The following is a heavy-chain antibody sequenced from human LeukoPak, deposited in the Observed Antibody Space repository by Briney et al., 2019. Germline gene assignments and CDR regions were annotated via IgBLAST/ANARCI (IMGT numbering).Heavy chain of an antibody. D-gene: IGHD3-22*01. CDR2: ISSSSSYI. Sequence: PGGSLRLSCAASGFTFSSYSMNWVRQAPGKGLEWVSSISSSSSYIYYADSVKGRFTISRDNAKNSLYLQMNSLRAEDTAVYYCARDTGAYYDSGGLDYWGQGTLVTVSS. CDR3: ARDTGAYYDSGGLDY. V-gene: IGHV3-21*01. CDR1: GFTFSSYS. J-gene: IGHJ4*02.